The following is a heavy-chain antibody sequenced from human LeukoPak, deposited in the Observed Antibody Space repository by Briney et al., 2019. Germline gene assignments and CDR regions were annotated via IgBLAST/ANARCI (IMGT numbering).Heavy chain of an antibody. D-gene: IGHD1-26*01. J-gene: IGHJ4*02. CDR2: IYYTGGI. CDR1: GGSISDSNYY. CDR3: ARPLRDGAGANADIDF. V-gene: IGHV4-39*01. Sequence: SETLSLTCSVSGGSISDSNYYWGWVRQPPGKGLEWIASIYYTGGIYYNPSLKSRVSMSVDTTSNQFSLNVNFVTAADTAVYYCARPLRDGAGANADIDFWGQGTLVTVSA.